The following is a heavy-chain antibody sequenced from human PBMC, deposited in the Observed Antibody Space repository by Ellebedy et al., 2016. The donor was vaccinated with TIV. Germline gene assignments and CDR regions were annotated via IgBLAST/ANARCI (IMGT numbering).Heavy chain of an antibody. V-gene: IGHV3-53*01. D-gene: IGHD3-3*01. CDR3: ARGRRFFDY. J-gene: IGHJ4*02. Sequence: GESLKISXAASGFTVSSTYMAWIRQAPGKGLEWVSVIYSGGTTYYADSVEGRFTISRDKSKNTLFLQMNSLRVDDTAVYYCARGRRFFDYWGQGTPVTVSS. CDR1: GFTVSSTY. CDR2: IYSGGTT.